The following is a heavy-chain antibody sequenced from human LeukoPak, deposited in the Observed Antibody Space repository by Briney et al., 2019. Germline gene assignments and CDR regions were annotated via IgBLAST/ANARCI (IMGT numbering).Heavy chain of an antibody. D-gene: IGHD1-26*01. J-gene: IGHJ4*02. Sequence: KPSETLSLTCTVSGGSISSHYWSWIRQPLGKGLEWIGYVYYSGSTNYNPSLKSRVTMSVDTSKNQFSLKLSSVTTADTAVYYCARNFYQGVGAYFDSWGQGTLVTVSS. CDR1: GGSISSHY. CDR3: ARNFYQGVGAYFDS. V-gene: IGHV4-59*11. CDR2: VYYSGST.